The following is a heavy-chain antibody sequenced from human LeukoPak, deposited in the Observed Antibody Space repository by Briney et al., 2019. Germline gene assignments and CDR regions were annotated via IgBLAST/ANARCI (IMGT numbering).Heavy chain of an antibody. CDR2: ISSSSSYI. CDR1: GFTFSSYS. J-gene: IGHJ4*02. CDR3: GRVGGATGY. Sequence: PGGSLRLSCAASGFTFSSYSMNWVRQAPGKGLEGVSSISSSSSYIYYADSVKGRLTISRDHAKNSLYLQMNRLRAEDAAVLFCGRVGGATGYWGQGTLVTVSS. V-gene: IGHV3-21*01. D-gene: IGHD5-12*01.